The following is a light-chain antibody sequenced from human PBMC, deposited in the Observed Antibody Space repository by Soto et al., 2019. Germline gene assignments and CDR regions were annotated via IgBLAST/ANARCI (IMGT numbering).Light chain of an antibody. CDR1: QSVSSY. CDR2: GAS. V-gene: IGKV3-15*01. CDR3: QQYNNWPRT. J-gene: IGKJ1*01. Sequence: EILMTQSPATLSVSPGERATLSCRASQSVSSYLAWYQQKPGQPPRLLIYGASTRATGIPARFSGSGSGTEFTLTISSLQSEDVAVYYCQQYNNWPRTFGQGNKVDIK.